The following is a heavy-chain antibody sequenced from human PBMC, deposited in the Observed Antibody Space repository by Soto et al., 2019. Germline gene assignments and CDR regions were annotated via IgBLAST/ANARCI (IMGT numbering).Heavy chain of an antibody. Sequence: GGSLRLSCAASGFTFSSYAVSWVRQAPGKGPEWISSISGSGSTIYYADSVKGRFTISRDNSKNTLYLQMSSLRAEDTAVYYCAKVFYYYDSSGYYYFDYWGQGTLVTV. CDR1: GFTFSSYA. J-gene: IGHJ4*02. CDR2: ISGSGSTI. V-gene: IGHV3-23*01. CDR3: AKVFYYYDSSGYYYFDY. D-gene: IGHD3-22*01.